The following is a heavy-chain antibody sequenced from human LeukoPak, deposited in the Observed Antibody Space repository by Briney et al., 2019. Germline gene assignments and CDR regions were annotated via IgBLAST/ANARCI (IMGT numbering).Heavy chain of an antibody. CDR1: GGSFSGYY. D-gene: IGHD6-13*01. CDR3: ARVIINSGRYSSSSWYEMRHFDY. Sequence: KPSETLSLTCAVYGGSFSGYYWSWIRQPPGKGLEWIGEINHSGITNYNPSLKSRVTISVDTSENQFSLKLSSVTAADTAVYYCARVIINSGRYSSSSWYEMRHFDYWGQGTPVTVSS. CDR2: INHSGIT. V-gene: IGHV4-34*01. J-gene: IGHJ4*02.